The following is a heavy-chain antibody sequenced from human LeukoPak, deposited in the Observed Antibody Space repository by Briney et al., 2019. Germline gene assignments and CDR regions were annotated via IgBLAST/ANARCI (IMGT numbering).Heavy chain of an antibody. Sequence: GRSLRLSCAASGFTFSDYGLHWVRQAPGKGLEWVAFIRYDGSFKYYADSVKGRFTISRDNSKDTLYLQVNSLRAEDTAVYYCAKDHDYDFWSGYFDYWGQGTLVTVSS. J-gene: IGHJ4*02. CDR3: AKDHDYDFWSGYFDY. CDR1: GFTFSDYG. CDR2: IRYDGSFK. D-gene: IGHD3-3*01. V-gene: IGHV3-30*02.